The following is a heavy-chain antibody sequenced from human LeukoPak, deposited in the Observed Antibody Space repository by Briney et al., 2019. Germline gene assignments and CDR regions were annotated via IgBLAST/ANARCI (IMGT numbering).Heavy chain of an antibody. CDR1: GFTVSSNS. CDR2: IYSDNT. Sequence: GGSLRLSCTVSGFTVSSNSMSWVRQAPGKGLEWVSFIYSDNTHYSDSVKGRFTISRDNSKNTLYLQMNSLRAEDTAVYYCARDRYDSSGFDIWGQGTMATVSS. D-gene: IGHD3-22*01. J-gene: IGHJ3*02. CDR3: ARDRYDSSGFDI. V-gene: IGHV3-53*01.